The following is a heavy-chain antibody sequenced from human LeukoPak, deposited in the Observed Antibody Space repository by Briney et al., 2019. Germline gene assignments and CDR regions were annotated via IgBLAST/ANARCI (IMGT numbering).Heavy chain of an antibody. J-gene: IGHJ4*02. Sequence: SVKVSCKASGGTFSSYAISWVRQAPGQGLEWMGRIIPIFGTANYAQKFQGRVTITTDESTSTAYMELSSLKASDTAMYYCARLSAYYYDSSGYYPLDYWGQGTLVTVSS. CDR2: IIPIFGTA. CDR3: ARLSAYYYDSSGYYPLDY. CDR1: GGTFSSYA. V-gene: IGHV1-69*05. D-gene: IGHD3-22*01.